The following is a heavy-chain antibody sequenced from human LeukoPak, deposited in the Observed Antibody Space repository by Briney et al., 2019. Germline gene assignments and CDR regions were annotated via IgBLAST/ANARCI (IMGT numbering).Heavy chain of an antibody. J-gene: IGHJ5*02. D-gene: IGHD1-26*01. V-gene: IGHV1-69*13. CDR3: ARALYSGHPNWLDP. Sequence: SVKVSCKASGGTFSSYAISWVRQAPGQGLEWMGGIIPIFGTANYAQKFQGRVTITADESKSTAYMELSSLRSEDTAVYYCARALYSGHPNWLDPWGQGTLVTVSS. CDR2: IIPIFGTA. CDR1: GGTFSSYA.